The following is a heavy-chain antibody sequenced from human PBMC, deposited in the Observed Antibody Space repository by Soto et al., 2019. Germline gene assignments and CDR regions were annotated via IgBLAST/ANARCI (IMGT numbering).Heavy chain of an antibody. V-gene: IGHV3-23*01. CDR2: ISGSGGST. CDR1: GFTFSSYA. D-gene: IGHD3-22*01. CDR3: AKDDYYDSTRAWTFDY. J-gene: IGHJ4*02. Sequence: GGSLRLSCAASGFTFSSYAMSWVRQAPGKGLEWVSAISGSGGSTYYADSVKGRFTISRDNSKNTLYLQMNSLRAEDTAVYYCAKDDYYDSTRAWTFDYWGQGTLVTVSS.